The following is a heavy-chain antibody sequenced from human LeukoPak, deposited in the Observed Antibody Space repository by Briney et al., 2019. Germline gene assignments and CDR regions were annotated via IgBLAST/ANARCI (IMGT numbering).Heavy chain of an antibody. V-gene: IGHV1-2*02. CDR2: INPNSGGT. CDR1: GYTFTGYY. J-gene: IGHJ4*02. CDR3: ARVSIRAFDY. Sequence: ASVKVSCKASGYTFTGYYMHWVRQAPGQGLEWMGWINPNSGGTNYAQKFQGRVTITADKSTSTAYMELSSLRSEDTAVYYCARVSIRAFDYWGQGTLVTVSS.